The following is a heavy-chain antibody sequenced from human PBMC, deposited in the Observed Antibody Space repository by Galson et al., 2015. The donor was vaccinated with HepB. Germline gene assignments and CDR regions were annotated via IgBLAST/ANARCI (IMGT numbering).Heavy chain of an antibody. V-gene: IGHV3-48*01. J-gene: IGHJ4*02. CDR3: ARGRSGYYERFDY. CDR1: GFTFSSYS. Sequence: SLRLSCAASGFTFSSYSMNWVRQAPGKGLEWVSYISSSSSTIYYADSVKGRFTISRDNAKNSLYLQMNSLRAEDTAVYYCARGRSGYYERFDYWGQGTLVTVSS. CDR2: ISSSSSTI. D-gene: IGHD3-3*01.